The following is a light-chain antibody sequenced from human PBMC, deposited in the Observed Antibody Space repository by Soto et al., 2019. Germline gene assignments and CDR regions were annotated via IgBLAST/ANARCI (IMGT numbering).Light chain of an antibody. J-gene: IGKJ2*01. V-gene: IGKV3D-20*01. CDR2: DAS. Sequence: ETVLTQSPATLSLSPGDRATLSCGASQSINDNYLAWYQQKPGLAPRLLIYDASTRATGIPDRFSGSGSGPDFTLTISRLEPEDFAMYYCQQYSNLPPNTFGQGTKLEIK. CDR1: QSINDNY. CDR3: QQYSNLPPNT.